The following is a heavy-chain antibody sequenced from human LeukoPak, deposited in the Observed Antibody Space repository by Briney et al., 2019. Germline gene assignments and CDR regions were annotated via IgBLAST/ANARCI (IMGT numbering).Heavy chain of an antibody. CDR1: GGSFGEYY. J-gene: IGHJ5*02. CDR3: ARRFGA. V-gene: IGHV4-34*01. Sequence: SETLSLTCAVYGGSFGEYYWSWIRQSPGEGLEWIGEINPTGSTNYNPSLKSRITISIDTSKSQFSLQLSSVTAADTAVYYCARRFGAWGQGTLVTVSS. CDR2: INPTGST.